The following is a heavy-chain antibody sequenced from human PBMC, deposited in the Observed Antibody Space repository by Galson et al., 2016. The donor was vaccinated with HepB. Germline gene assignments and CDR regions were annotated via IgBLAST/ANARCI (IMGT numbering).Heavy chain of an antibody. CDR1: GFTFSSYW. V-gene: IGHV3-74*01. J-gene: IGHJ4*02. D-gene: IGHD2-15*01. Sequence: SLRLSCAASGFTFSSYWMHWVRQAPGKGLVWVSRINSDGSSTSYADSVKGRFTISRDNAKNTLYLQMNSLRADDTAVYYCARGLISSGGVAATPFDYWGQGTLVTVAS. CDR2: INSDGSST. CDR3: ARGLISSGGVAATPFDY.